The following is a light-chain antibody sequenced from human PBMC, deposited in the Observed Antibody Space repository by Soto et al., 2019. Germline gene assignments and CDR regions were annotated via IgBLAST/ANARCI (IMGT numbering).Light chain of an antibody. CDR3: QQYNSYPWT. CDR1: QTIFNW. V-gene: IGKV1-5*01. J-gene: IGKJ1*01. CDR2: DAS. Sequence: DIQMTQSPPTLSASVGDRVTITCRASQTIFNWLAWYQRKPGRAPNLLIYDASSLQSGVPSTFSGSGSGTEFTLTISSLQPGDFATYYCQQYNSYPWTFGQGTKVDIK.